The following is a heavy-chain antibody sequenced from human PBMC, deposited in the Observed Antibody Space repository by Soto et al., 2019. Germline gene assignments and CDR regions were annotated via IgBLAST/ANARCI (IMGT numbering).Heavy chain of an antibody. Sequence: PGGSLRLSCAASGFTFSSYAMHWVRQAPGKGLEWVAVISYDGSNKYYADSVKGRFTISRDNSKNTLYLQMNSLRAEDTAVYYCAREEVLRYFDWLLNSDYYGMDVWGQGTTVTVSS. V-gene: IGHV3-30-3*01. J-gene: IGHJ6*02. D-gene: IGHD3-9*01. CDR2: ISYDGSNK. CDR3: AREEVLRYFDWLLNSDYYGMDV. CDR1: GFTFSSYA.